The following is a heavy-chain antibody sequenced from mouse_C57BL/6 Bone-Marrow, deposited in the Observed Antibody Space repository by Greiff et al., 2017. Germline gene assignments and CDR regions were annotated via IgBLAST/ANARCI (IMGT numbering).Heavy chain of an antibody. J-gene: IGHJ2*01. CDR2: IYPGSGST. CDR1: GYTFTSYW. CDR3: ARRGSTVVAPDY. V-gene: IGHV1-55*01. D-gene: IGHD1-1*01. Sequence: QVQLQQSGAELVKPGASVKMSCKASGYTFTSYWITWVKQRPGQGLEWIGDIYPGSGSTNYNEKFKSKATLTVDTSSSTAYMQLSSLTSEDSAVYYCARRGSTVVAPDYWGQGTTLTVSS.